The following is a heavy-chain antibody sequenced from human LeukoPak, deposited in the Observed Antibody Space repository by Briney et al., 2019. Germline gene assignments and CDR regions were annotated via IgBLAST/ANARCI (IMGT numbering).Heavy chain of an antibody. D-gene: IGHD1-26*01. CDR3: AKNRGGSYYSGTDY. CDR1: GFTFSSYA. J-gene: IGHJ4*02. Sequence: GGSLRLSCAASGFTFSSYAMNWVRQAPGKGLEWVSAVRGSDAGTSYADSVKGRFTISRDNSKNTLYLQMNSLRAEDTAVYNCAKNRGGSYYSGTDYWGQGTLVTVSS. V-gene: IGHV3-23*01. CDR2: VRGSDAGT.